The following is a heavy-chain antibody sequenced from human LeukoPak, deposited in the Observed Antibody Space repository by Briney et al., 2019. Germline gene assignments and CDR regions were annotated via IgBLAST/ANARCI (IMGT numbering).Heavy chain of an antibody. J-gene: IGHJ5*02. D-gene: IGHD3-22*01. CDR3: ARDGAWYYDSRSWFDP. Sequence: SVKVSCKASGGTFSSYAISWVRQAPGQGPEWMGRIIPILGIANYAQKFQGRVTITADKSTSTAYMELSSLRSEDTAVYYCARDGAWYYDSRSWFDPWGQGTLVTVSS. CDR2: IIPILGIA. CDR1: GGTFSSYA. V-gene: IGHV1-69*04.